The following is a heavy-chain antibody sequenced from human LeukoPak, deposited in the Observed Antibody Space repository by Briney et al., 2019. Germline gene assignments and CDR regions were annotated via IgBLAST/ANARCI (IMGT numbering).Heavy chain of an antibody. J-gene: IGHJ3*02. D-gene: IGHD2-21*01. CDR1: GGSISSGLYY. CDR2: IYSSGST. Sequence: SETLFLTCTVPGGSISSGLYYWSWIRQPAGKGLEWIGRIYSSGSTNFNPSLKSRVSLSVDTSKNQFSLNLSAVTAADTAVYYCASTHIHGGAFDIWGQGTVVTVSS. CDR3: ASTHIHGGAFDI. V-gene: IGHV4-61*02.